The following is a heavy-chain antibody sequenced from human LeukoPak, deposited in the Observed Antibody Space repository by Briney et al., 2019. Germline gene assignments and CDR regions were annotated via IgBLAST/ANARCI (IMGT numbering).Heavy chain of an antibody. CDR2: ISYDGSNK. D-gene: IGHD6-19*01. V-gene: IGHV3-30-3*01. CDR1: GFTFSSYA. CDR3: ARDRRGSGWHGELDY. Sequence: PGRSLRLSCAASGFTFSSYAMHWVRQAPGKGLEWVAVISYDGSNKYYADSVKGRFTISRDNSKNTLYLQTNSLRPEDTAVYYCARDRRGSGWHGELDYWGQGTLVTVSS. J-gene: IGHJ4*02.